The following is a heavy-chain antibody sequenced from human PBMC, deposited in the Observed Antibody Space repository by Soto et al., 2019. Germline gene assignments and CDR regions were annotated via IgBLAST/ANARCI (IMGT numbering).Heavy chain of an antibody. CDR1: GFTFSSYA. D-gene: IGHD2-15*01. Sequence: EVQLLESGGGLVQPGGSLRLSCAASGFTFSSYAMSWVRQAPGKGLEWVSTISGGGDGTYYADSVKGRFTISRDNSRNTLYLQMNSLRAEDTAVYYCAKKGLGSLTTYCSGGDCHYAVDIWGQGTMVTVSS. J-gene: IGHJ3*02. CDR3: AKKGLGSLTTYCSGGDCHYAVDI. V-gene: IGHV3-23*01. CDR2: ISGGGDGT.